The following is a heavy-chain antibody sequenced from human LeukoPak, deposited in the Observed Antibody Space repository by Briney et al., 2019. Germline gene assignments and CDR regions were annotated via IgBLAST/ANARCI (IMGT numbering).Heavy chain of an antibody. CDR2: IYYSGST. CDR1: GGSISSSSYY. V-gene: IGHV4-39*01. J-gene: IGHJ6*02. Sequence: SETLSLTCTVSGGSISSSSYYWGWVRQPPGKGLEWIGSIYYSGSTYYNPSLKSRVTISVDTSKNQFSLKLSSVTAPDTAVYYCARQFRQQLVDNGMDVWGQGTTVTVSS. D-gene: IGHD6-13*01. CDR3: ARQFRQQLVDNGMDV.